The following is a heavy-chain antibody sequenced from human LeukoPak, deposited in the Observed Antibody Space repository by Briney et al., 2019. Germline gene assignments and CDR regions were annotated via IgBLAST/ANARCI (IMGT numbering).Heavy chain of an antibody. V-gene: IGHV4-38-2*02. J-gene: IGHJ2*01. Sequence: NASETLSLTCTVSGYSISSGYYWGWIRQPPGKGLEWIGSIYHSGSTYYNPSLKSRVTISVDTSKNQFSLKLSSVTAADTAVYHCVRLSVVSPHRYFDLWGRGTLVTVSS. D-gene: IGHD4-23*01. CDR2: IYHSGST. CDR3: VRLSVVSPHRYFDL. CDR1: GYSISSGYY.